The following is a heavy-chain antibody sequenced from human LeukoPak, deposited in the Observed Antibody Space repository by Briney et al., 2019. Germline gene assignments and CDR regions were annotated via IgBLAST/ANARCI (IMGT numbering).Heavy chain of an antibody. V-gene: IGHV3-7*01. CDR1: GFTFSSQW. J-gene: IGHJ4*02. CDR3: SVSLNS. CDR2: INQDGSEK. D-gene: IGHD1-26*01. Sequence: PGGSLRLSCAASGFTFSSQWMDWVRQAPGKGLEWVANINQDGSEKYYVDSVKGRFTISRDNAKNSVFLQMDSLRVEETAVYYCSVSLNSWGQGTLVTVSS.